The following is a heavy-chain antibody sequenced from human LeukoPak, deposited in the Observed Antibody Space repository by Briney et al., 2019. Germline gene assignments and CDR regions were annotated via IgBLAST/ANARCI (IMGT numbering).Heavy chain of an antibody. CDR2: INSDGSST. CDR3: AKDDPGSYGPDDLDY. V-gene: IGHV3-74*01. J-gene: IGHJ4*02. Sequence: GGSLRLSCAASGFTSSNYWMHWVRQAPGKGLVWVSRINSDGSSTSYAGSVKGRFTISRDNAKNTLYLQMNSLRAEDTAVYYCAKDDPGSYGPDDLDYWGQGTLVTVSS. D-gene: IGHD5-18*01. CDR1: GFTSSNYW.